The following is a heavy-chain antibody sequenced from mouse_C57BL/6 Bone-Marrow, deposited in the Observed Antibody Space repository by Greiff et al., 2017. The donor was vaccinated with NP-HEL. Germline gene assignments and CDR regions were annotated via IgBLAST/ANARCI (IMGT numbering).Heavy chain of an antibody. CDR1: GFTFSNYW. CDR3: TGLIITTGSYYFDY. V-gene: IGHV6-3*01. Sequence: EVKLVESGGGLVQPGGSMKLSCVASGFTFSNYWMNWVRQSPEKGLEWVAQIRLKSDNYATHYAESVKGRFTISRDDSKSSVYLQMNNLRAEDTGIYYCTGLIITTGSYYFDYWGQGTTLTVSS. CDR2: IRLKSDNYAT. D-gene: IGHD1-1*01. J-gene: IGHJ2*01.